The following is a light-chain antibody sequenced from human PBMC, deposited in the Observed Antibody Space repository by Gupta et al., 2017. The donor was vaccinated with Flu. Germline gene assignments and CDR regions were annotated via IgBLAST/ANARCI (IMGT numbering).Light chain of an antibody. CDR3: QVWDANSDSSV. CDR1: NIGSDN. Sequence: NVLTQPPSVSVAPGQPATITCWSSNIGSDNVHWYQQKPGQAPLLVVYDDRDRHSGIPERFAGSNSGNMATLTSSRVEAGDEADYYCQVWDANSDSSVFGGGTKLTVL. V-gene: IGLV3-21*02. J-gene: IGLJ2*01. CDR2: DDR.